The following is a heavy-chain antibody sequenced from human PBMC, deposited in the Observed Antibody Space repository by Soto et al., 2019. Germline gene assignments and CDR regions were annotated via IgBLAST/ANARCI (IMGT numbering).Heavy chain of an antibody. V-gene: IGHV4-4*02. CDR1: GGSISSSNC. CDR2: IYHSGST. J-gene: IGHJ6*02. D-gene: IGHD3-10*01. CDR3: ARCYGSGSSYYYYYGMDV. Sequence: LALTCAVSGGSISSSNCCSWVRQPPGKGLEWIGEIYHSGSTNYNPSLKSRVTISVDKSKNQFSLKLSSVTAADTAVYYCARCYGSGSSYYYYYGMDVWGQGTTVTVSS.